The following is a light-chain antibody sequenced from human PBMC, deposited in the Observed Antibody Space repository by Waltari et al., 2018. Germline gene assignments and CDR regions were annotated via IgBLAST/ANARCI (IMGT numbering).Light chain of an antibody. Sequence: HSALTQPASVSGSPGQSLTISCTGTSSDVGGYNYVSWYQQHPGKAHKLMIYEVNNRPSVISSRFSGSKSGNTASLTISVLQAEDAADYYCSSYTSSTTYVFGTGTKVTVL. J-gene: IGLJ1*01. CDR1: SSDVGGYNY. V-gene: IGLV2-14*01. CDR3: SSYTSSTTYV. CDR2: EVN.